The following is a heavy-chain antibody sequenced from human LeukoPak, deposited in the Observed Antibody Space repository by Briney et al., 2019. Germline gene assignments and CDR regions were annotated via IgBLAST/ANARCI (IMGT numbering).Heavy chain of an antibody. V-gene: IGHV4-39*07. Sequence: SETLSLTCTVSGGSVRSSSYYWGCIRQPPGKGLEWVGSVHYNGSTCYNPSLGGRVIMSIDTSKNQFSLKLTSVTAADTAMYYCARDRGVPRPYYFDQWGQGTLVTVSS. CDR3: ARDRGVPRPYYFDQ. D-gene: IGHD3-10*01. CDR1: GGSVRSSSYY. J-gene: IGHJ4*02. CDR2: VHYNGST.